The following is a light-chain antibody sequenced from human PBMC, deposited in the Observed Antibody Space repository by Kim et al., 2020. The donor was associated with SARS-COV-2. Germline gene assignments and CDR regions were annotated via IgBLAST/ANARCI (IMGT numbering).Light chain of an antibody. CDR3: QQRSNWPRNT. CDR1: QSVSTY. V-gene: IGKV3-11*01. J-gene: IGKJ5*01. CDR2: DAS. Sequence: SPGEPAPPSCRASQSVSTYLAWYQQKPGQAPRLLSYDASNRATGIPARFSGSGSGTDFTLTISSLEAEDSAVYYCQQRSNWPRNTFGQGTRLEIK.